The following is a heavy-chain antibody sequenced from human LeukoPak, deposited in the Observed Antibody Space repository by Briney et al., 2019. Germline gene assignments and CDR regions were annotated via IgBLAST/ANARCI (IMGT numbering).Heavy chain of an antibody. CDR1: GGAFSGYY. Sequence: SETLSLTCAVYGGAFSGYYWSWIRQPPGKGLEWIGYIYYSGTTIYNPSLKSRLTISLDTSKNQFSLNLSSVTAADTAVYYCARDETHFYGSGSSNWFDPWGQGILVTVSS. J-gene: IGHJ5*02. D-gene: IGHD3-10*01. CDR2: IYYSGTT. V-gene: IGHV4-34*11. CDR3: ARDETHFYGSGSSNWFDP.